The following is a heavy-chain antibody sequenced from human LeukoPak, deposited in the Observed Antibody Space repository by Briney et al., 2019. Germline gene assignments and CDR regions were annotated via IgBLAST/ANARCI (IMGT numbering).Heavy chain of an antibody. CDR1: GGSISNYY. J-gene: IGHJ4*01. CDR3: ARGYSGYDIGGY. Sequence: SQTESLTCTLSGGSISNYYWSWTRQPPGKGLEWIGYIYNSGSTNYNPSLKSRVTISVDTSRNRFSLKLNSVTAADTAIYYCARGYSGYDIGGYWG. D-gene: IGHD5-12*01. V-gene: IGHV4-59*01. CDR2: IYNSGST.